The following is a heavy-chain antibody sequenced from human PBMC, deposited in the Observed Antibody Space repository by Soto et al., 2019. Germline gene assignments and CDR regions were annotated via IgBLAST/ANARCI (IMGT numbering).Heavy chain of an antibody. CDR3: ARREGYSSGWLSDY. V-gene: IGHV1-69*06. D-gene: IGHD6-19*01. CDR2: IIPIFGTA. Sequence: SVKVSCKASGGTFSSYAISWVRQAPGQGLEWMGGIIPIFGTANYAQKFQGRVTITADKSTSTAYMELSSLRSEDTAVYYCARREGYSSGWLSDYWGQGTLVTVSS. CDR1: GGTFSSYA. J-gene: IGHJ4*02.